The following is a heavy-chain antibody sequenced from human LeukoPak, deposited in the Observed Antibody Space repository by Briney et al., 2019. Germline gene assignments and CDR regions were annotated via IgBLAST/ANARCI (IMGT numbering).Heavy chain of an antibody. CDR2: IYSDGPS. D-gene: IGHD2-21*02. CDR1: GLTVSSHY. CDR3: ARDLGGSCGGDCFSSYGMDV. V-gene: IGHV3-66*02. J-gene: IGHJ6*02. Sequence: GGSLRLSCAASGLTVSSHYMSWVRHAPGKGLEWVSLIYSDGPSYYVDSVKGRFTISRDNSKNILYLQMNSLRAEDTAVYYCARDLGGSCGGDCFSSYGMDVWGQGTTVTVSS.